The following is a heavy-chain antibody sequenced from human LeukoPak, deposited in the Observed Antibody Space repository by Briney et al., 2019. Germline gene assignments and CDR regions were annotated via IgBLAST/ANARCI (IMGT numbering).Heavy chain of an antibody. CDR3: AKLKVRGVILYYFDY. J-gene: IGHJ4*02. V-gene: IGHV3-23*01. D-gene: IGHD3-10*01. Sequence: PGGSLRLSCTASGFSFSSYALSWVRQVPGKGLEWVSGISASGGSTVYTGSVEGRFTISRDNSKTTLYLQMNSLRAEDTAVYYCAKLKVRGVILYYFDYWGQGTLVTVSS. CDR1: GFSFSSYA. CDR2: ISASGGST.